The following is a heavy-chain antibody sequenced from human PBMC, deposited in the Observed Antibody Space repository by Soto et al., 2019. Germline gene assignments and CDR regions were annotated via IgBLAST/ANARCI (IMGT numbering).Heavy chain of an antibody. CDR1: GVTFSAFS. CDR3: ARDRPVDY. V-gene: IGHV3-48*02. Sequence: GGSLRLSCAGSGVTFSAFSMNWVRQAPGKGLEWISYIYGSSSTMYYADSVKGRFSISRDNAKSSLYLQMNNLTHEDTAVYYCARDRPVDYWGQGTPVTVSS. J-gene: IGHJ4*02. CDR2: IYGSSSTM.